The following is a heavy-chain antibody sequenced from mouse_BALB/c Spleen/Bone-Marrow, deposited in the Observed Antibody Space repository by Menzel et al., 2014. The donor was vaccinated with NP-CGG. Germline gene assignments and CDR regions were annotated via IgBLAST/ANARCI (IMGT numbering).Heavy chain of an antibody. D-gene: IGHD1-2*01. V-gene: IGHV1-4*02. CDR1: GYTFSGYT. CDR2: IVPRSGYT. J-gene: IGHJ2*01. Sequence: VQLQQSASELVRPGASVILSCRASGYTFSGYTMQWVKQRPGQGLEWIGYIVPRSGYTDYNQKFKDKTTLTADKSSNTAYMQLSRLTSEDSAVYDCAREGITAAYFDYWGQGTTLTVSS. CDR3: AREGITAAYFDY.